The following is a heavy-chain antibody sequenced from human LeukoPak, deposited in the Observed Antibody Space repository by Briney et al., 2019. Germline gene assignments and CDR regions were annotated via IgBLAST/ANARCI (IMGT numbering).Heavy chain of an antibody. D-gene: IGHD5-18*01. Sequence: PSETLSLTCTVSGDSISSYSWTWIRQPPGRGLEWIGCIYYSGSTNYNPSLKSRVTISVDTSKNQFSLRLSSVTAADTAVYYCARLAYSFGYPVNYYFDYWGQGTLVTVSS. CDR3: ARLAYSFGYPVNYYFDY. V-gene: IGHV4-59*01. CDR1: GDSISSYS. J-gene: IGHJ4*02. CDR2: IYYSGST.